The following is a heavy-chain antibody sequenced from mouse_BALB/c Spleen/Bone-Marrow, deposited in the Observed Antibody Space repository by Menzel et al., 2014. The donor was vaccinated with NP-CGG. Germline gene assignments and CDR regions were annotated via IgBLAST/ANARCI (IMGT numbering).Heavy chain of an antibody. CDR1: GDSITSGY. Sequence: EVMLVESGPSLVKPSQTLSLTCSVTGDSITSGYWNWIRKFPGNKLEYMGYISYSGSTYCNPSLKSRISITRDTSKNQYYLQLNSVTTEDTATYYCARIYYDSHWYFDVWGAGTTVTVSS. J-gene: IGHJ1*01. D-gene: IGHD2-4*01. CDR2: ISYSGST. CDR3: ARIYYDSHWYFDV. V-gene: IGHV3-8*02.